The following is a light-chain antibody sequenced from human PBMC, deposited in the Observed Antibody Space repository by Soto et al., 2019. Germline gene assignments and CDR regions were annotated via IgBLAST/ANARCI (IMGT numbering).Light chain of an antibody. CDR1: SSDVGVYNY. J-gene: IGLJ3*02. Sequence: QSALTQPRSVSGSPGQSVTISCTGTSSDVGVYNYVSWYQQYPGKAPELMIYYVSKRPSGVPDRFSASKSANTASLTISGLQAEDEADYYCCSYEGSYTCVFGGGTKLTVL. V-gene: IGLV2-11*01. CDR3: CSYEGSYTCV. CDR2: YVS.